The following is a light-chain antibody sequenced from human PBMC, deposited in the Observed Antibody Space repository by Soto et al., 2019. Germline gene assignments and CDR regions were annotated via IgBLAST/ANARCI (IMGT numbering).Light chain of an antibody. CDR2: LEGSGSY. CDR3: ETWDSNTHTV. CDR1: SGHSSYI. Sequence: QPVLTQSSSASASLGSSVKLTCTLSSGHSSYIIAWHQQQPGKAPRYLMKLEGSGSYNKGSGVPDRFSGSSSGADRYLTISHLQFEDEADYYCETWDSNTHTVFGGGTKLTVL. J-gene: IGLJ3*02. V-gene: IGLV4-60*02.